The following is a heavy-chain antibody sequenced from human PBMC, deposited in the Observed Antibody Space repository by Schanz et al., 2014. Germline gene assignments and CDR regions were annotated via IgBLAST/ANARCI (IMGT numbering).Heavy chain of an antibody. CDR3: ARDQSPYTNSSDVRYFDY. CDR1: GYTFTDYG. CDR2: IIPVLNIA. D-gene: IGHD6-6*01. V-gene: IGHV1-69*09. Sequence: QVQLVQSGAEVKKPGASVKVSCKASGYTFTDYGVIWVRQAPGQGLEWMGKIIPVLNIATYAQRFQGRVSITADTSTNTAYMDLRSLRSDDTAVYYCARDQSPYTNSSDVRYFDYWGQGSLVTVSS. J-gene: IGHJ4*02.